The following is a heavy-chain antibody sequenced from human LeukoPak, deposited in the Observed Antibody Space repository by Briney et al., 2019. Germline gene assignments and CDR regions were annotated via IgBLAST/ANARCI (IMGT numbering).Heavy chain of an antibody. V-gene: IGHV4-59*01. J-gene: IGHJ3*02. CDR3: ARRRDAFDI. CDR2: ISYSGST. Sequence: SETLSLTCTVSGGSMHSYYWSWLRQPPGKGLEWIGYISYSGSTNYNPSLKSRATISVDTSKNQFSLRLTSVTAADTAVYYCARRRDAFDIWGQGTVVTVSS. CDR1: GGSMHSYY.